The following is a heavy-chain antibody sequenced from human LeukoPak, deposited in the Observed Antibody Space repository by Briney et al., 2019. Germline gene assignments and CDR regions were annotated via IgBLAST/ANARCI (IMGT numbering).Heavy chain of an antibody. CDR3: ARFKYSSSLAVDY. CDR2: IYYSGST. Sequence: SETLSLTCTVSGGSISSYYWSWIRQPPGKGLEWIGYIYYSGSTNYNPSLKSRVTISVDTSKNQFSLKLSSVTAADTAVYYCARFKYSSSLAVDYWGQGTLVTVSS. CDR1: GGSISSYY. J-gene: IGHJ4*02. D-gene: IGHD6-6*01. V-gene: IGHV4-59*01.